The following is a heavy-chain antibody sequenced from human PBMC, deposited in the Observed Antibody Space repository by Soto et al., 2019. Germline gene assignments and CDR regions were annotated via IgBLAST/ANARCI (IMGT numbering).Heavy chain of an antibody. V-gene: IGHV1-18*01. CDR1: GYTFTSYG. J-gene: IGHJ4*02. D-gene: IGHD6-19*01. CDR2: ISAYNGNT. CDR3: ARDPRGIAVAGTKPFDY. Sequence: GASVKVSCKASGYTFTSYGISWVRQAPGQGLEWMGWISAYNGNTNYAQKLQGRVTMTTDTSTSTAYMELRSLRSDDTAVYYCARDPRGIAVAGTKPFDYWGQGTLVTVSS.